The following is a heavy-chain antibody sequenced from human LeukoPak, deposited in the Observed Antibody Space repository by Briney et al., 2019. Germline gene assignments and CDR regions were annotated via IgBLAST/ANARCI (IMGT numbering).Heavy chain of an antibody. J-gene: IGHJ5*02. D-gene: IGHD1-1*01. V-gene: IGHV6-1*01. CDR2: TYYRSKWYN. CDR3: ARADRTGTTVGQYWFDP. Sequence: SQTLSLTCAISGDSVSSNSAAWTWIRQSPSRGLEWLGRTYYRSKWYNDYAVSVKSRITINPDTSKNQFSLQLNSVTPEDTAVYYCARADRTGTTVGQYWFDPWGQGTLVTVSS. CDR1: GDSVSSNSAA.